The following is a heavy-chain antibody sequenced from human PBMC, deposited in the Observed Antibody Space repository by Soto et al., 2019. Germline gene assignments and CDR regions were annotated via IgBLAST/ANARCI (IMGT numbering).Heavy chain of an antibody. CDR2: ISYDGSNK. CDR3: ARSRMGVDP. J-gene: IGHJ5*02. CDR1: GFTFSSYA. V-gene: IGHV3-30-3*01. Sequence: TGGSLRLSCAASGFTFSSYAMHWVRQAPGKGLEWVAVISYDGSNKYYADSVKGRFTIPRDNSKNTLYLQMNSLRAEDTAVYYCARSRMGVDPWGQGTLVTVSS.